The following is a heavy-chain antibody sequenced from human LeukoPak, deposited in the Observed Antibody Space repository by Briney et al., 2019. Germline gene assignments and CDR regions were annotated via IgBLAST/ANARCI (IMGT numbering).Heavy chain of an antibody. D-gene: IGHD6-19*01. J-gene: IGHJ4*02. Sequence: SETLSLTCTVSGGSISRYYWSWIRQPPGKGLEWIGYISYSGRTNYNPSLKSRLSISVDTSKNQFSLKLSSVTAADTAVYYCAREISPVTGYSNGWRLFDYWGQGTLVTVSS. V-gene: IGHV4-59*01. CDR1: GGSISRYY. CDR2: ISYSGRT. CDR3: AREISPVTGYSNGWRLFDY.